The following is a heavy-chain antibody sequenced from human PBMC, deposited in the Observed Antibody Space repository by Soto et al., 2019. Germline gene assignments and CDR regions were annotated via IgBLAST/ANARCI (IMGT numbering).Heavy chain of an antibody. Sequence: SVKVSCKASGFSFKGYFMHWVRQAPGQGLEWMGWINSASGGTNYAQKFQGRVTMTSDTSSTTAYMELSSLTSDDTAVYYCAVFVGATSSDYWG. V-gene: IGHV1-2*02. CDR3: AVFVGATSSDY. D-gene: IGHD1-26*01. CDR1: GFSFKGYF. CDR2: INSASGGT. J-gene: IGHJ4*01.